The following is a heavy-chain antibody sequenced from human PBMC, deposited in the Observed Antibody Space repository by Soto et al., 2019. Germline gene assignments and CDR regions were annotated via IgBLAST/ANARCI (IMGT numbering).Heavy chain of an antibody. D-gene: IGHD2-21*02. CDR2: ITPIFNSA. V-gene: IGHV1-69*12. CDR3: ARIIGTYCGGDCSPWDDY. Sequence: QVHLVQSGAEVKKPGSSVKVSCKISGVTFTSYTIGWVRQAPGQGLEWMGGITPIFNSANYARKFQGRISISADDSTNTAHMELRCLSSEDSAMYYCARIIGTYCGGDCSPWDDYWGQGTLVTVSS. CDR1: GVTFTSYT. J-gene: IGHJ4*02.